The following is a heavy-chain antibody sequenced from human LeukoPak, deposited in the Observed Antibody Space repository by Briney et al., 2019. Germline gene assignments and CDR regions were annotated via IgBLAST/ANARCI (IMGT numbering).Heavy chain of an antibody. CDR3: ATTSGTAPIDS. Sequence: AETLSLTCTVSGASIRDYYWTWIRQPPGKGLEWIGYIQYTGHTNYNPSLQSRVTISVDTSKTQFSLKVTSVTAADTAVYYCATTSGTAPIDSWGQGTLVT. V-gene: IGHV4-59*01. CDR2: IQYTGHT. D-gene: IGHD5-18*01. CDR1: GASIRDYY. J-gene: IGHJ4*02.